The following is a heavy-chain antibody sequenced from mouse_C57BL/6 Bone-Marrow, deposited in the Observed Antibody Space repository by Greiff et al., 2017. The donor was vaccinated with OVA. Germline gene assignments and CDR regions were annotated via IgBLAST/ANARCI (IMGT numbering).Heavy chain of an antibody. D-gene: IGHD4-1*01. CDR2: INPNNGGT. Sequence: EVQLQQSGPELVKPGASVKISCKASGYTFTDYYMNWVKQSPGKSLEWIGDINPNNGGTSYNQKFKGKATLTVDKSSSTAYMELRSLTSEDSAVYYCAREGLGPDYWGQGTTLTVSS. V-gene: IGHV1-26*01. CDR3: AREGLGPDY. CDR1: GYTFTDYY. J-gene: IGHJ2*01.